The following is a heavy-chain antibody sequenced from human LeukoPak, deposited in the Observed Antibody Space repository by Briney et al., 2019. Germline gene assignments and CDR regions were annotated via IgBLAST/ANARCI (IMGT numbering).Heavy chain of an antibody. J-gene: IGHJ4*02. CDR3: ASEGQLWFGGVY. V-gene: IGHV1-46*01. D-gene: IGHD3-10*01. CDR1: GYTFTSYY. Sequence: ASVKVSCKASGYTFTSYYMHWVRQAPGQGLEWMGIINPSGGSTSYAQKFQGRVTMTRDTSTSTVYMELSSLRSEDTAVYYCASEGQLWFGGVYWGQGTLVTVSS. CDR2: INPSGGST.